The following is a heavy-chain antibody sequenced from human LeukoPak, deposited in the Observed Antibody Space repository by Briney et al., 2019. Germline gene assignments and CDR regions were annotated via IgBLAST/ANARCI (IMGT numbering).Heavy chain of an antibody. J-gene: IGHJ4*02. CDR2: ISGSGGST. D-gene: IGHD3-10*01. V-gene: IGHV3-23*01. CDR1: GFTFSSYG. Sequence: GRSLRLSCAASGFTFSSYGMHWVRQAPGKGLEWVSAISGSGGSTYYADSVKGRFTISRDNSKNTLYLQMNSLRAEDTAVYYCAKDFYYGSGSYLRYFDYWGQGTLVTVSS. CDR3: AKDFYYGSGSYLRYFDY.